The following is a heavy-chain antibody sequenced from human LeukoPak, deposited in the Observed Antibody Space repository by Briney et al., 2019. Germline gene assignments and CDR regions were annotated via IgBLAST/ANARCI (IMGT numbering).Heavy chain of an antibody. Sequence: ASVKVSCKASGYTFTSYDINWVRQATGQGLEWMGWMNPNSGNTGYAQKFQGRVTMTRNTSISTAYMELSSLRSEDTAVYYCARGRVPSVPLLFFRSGKVSFGYWGQGTLVTVSS. CDR2: MNPNSGNT. V-gene: IGHV1-8*01. D-gene: IGHD3-10*01. CDR3: ARGRVPSVPLLFFRSGKVSFGY. J-gene: IGHJ4*02. CDR1: GYTFTSYD.